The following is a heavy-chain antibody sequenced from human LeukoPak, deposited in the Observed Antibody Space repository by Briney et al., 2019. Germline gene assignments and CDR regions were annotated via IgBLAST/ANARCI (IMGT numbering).Heavy chain of an antibody. D-gene: IGHD3-22*01. J-gene: IGHJ4*02. CDR2: IYYSGST. V-gene: IGHV4-39*01. CDR3: ARSPSYYYDSSGYPHFDY. Sequence: PSETLSLTCTVSGGSISSSSYYWGWIRQPPGKGLEWIGSIYYSGSTYYNPSLKSRVTISVDTFKNQFSLKLSSVTAADTAVYYCARSPSYYYDSSGYPHFDYWGQGTLVTVSS. CDR1: GGSISSSSYY.